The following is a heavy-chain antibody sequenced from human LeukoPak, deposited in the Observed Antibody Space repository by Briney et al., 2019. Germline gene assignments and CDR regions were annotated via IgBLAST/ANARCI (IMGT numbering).Heavy chain of an antibody. CDR1: GFTFSSYA. CDR2: ISGSGGST. Sequence: QPGGSLRLSCAASGFTFSSYAMSWVRQAPGKGLEWVSAISGSGGSTYYADSVKGRFTISRDNAKNSLYLQMNSLRAEDTAVYYCARDGSPRKNYDFWSGYPNWFDPWGQGTLVTVSS. D-gene: IGHD3-3*01. V-gene: IGHV3-23*01. J-gene: IGHJ5*02. CDR3: ARDGSPRKNYDFWSGYPNWFDP.